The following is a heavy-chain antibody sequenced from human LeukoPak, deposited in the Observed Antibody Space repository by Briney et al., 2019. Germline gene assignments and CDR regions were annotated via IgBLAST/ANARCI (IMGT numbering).Heavy chain of an antibody. Sequence: PSQTLSLTCTVSGSSINTPYYWAWIRQPPGEGLEWIGNIFHGVTTFYNPSLMNRVAISVDTSKNQFSLKLTSVTAADTAVYYCARDATIAAPLMSWGQGTLVIVSS. J-gene: IGHJ4*02. CDR2: IFHGVTT. V-gene: IGHV4-38-2*02. CDR1: GSSINTPYY. D-gene: IGHD6-13*01. CDR3: ARDATIAAPLMS.